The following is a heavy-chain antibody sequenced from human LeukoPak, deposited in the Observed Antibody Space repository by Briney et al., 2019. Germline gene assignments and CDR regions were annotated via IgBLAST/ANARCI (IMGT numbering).Heavy chain of an antibody. D-gene: IGHD3-22*01. J-gene: IGHJ4*02. CDR3: ARDGGVYDSSADY. CDR1: GYSISSGYY. Sequence: PSETLSLTCTVSGYSISSGYYWGWIRQPPGKGLEWIGSIYHSGSTYYNPSLKSRVTISVDTSKNQFSLKLSSVTAADTAVYYCARDGGVYDSSADYWGQGTLVTASS. V-gene: IGHV4-38-2*02. CDR2: IYHSGST.